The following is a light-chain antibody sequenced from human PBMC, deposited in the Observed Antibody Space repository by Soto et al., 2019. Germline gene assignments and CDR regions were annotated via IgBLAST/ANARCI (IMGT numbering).Light chain of an antibody. J-gene: IGKJ4*01. V-gene: IGKV1-9*01. CDR1: QGIDTS. CDR2: AAS. Sequence: DIQMTQSPSSLSASVGDRGTITCRASQGIDTSLAWYQQKPGKAPKXLTYAASTLQRRVSSRFSGSGSGTVCTLTISSLQPEDVATYYCQQFNSYPLTLGGGTKVDIK. CDR3: QQFNSYPLT.